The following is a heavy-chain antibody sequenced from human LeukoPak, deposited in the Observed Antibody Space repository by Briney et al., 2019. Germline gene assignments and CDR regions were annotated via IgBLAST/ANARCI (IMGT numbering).Heavy chain of an antibody. CDR1: GFTFSDYY. CDR2: ISGSGGTI. CDR3: ARGTTRYCSSTSCLTGPFDY. D-gene: IGHD2-2*01. Sequence: GGSLRLSCTASGFTFSDYYMSWIRQAPGKGLEWVSYISGSGGTIYYADSVKGRFTISRDNAKNSLYLQMNSLRAEDTAVYYCARGTTRYCSSTSCLTGPFDYWGQGTLVTVSS. V-gene: IGHV3-11*01. J-gene: IGHJ4*02.